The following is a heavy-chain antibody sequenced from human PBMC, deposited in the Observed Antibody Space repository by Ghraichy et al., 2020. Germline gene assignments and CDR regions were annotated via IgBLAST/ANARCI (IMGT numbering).Heavy chain of an antibody. CDR3: AKEGGRLGEGAFDV. CDR2: LGADGRST. CDR1: EFTFDGYP. D-gene: IGHD3-10*01. J-gene: IGHJ3*01. V-gene: IGHV3-23*01. Sequence: GGSLRLSCAVSEFTFDGYPMTWVRQAPGKGLEWGSTLGADGRSTFYADSVKGRFTISRDKSKRTMYLQMNSLRADDTAVYYCAKEGGRLGEGAFDVWGQGTKVTVSS.